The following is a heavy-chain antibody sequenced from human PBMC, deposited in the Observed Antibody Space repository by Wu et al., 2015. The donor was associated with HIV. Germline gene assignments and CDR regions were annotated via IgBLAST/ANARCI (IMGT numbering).Heavy chain of an antibody. V-gene: IGHV4-34*01. Sequence: QVQLQQWGAGLLKPSETLSLTCAVYGGSFSGYYWSWIRQPPRGRGLEWIGEINHSGSTNYNPSLKSRVSLSVDTSKNQFSLKLSSVTAADTAVYYCARAGPSTTVTTFWLFFDYVGPGKPGHRLL. CDR3: ARAGPSTTVTTFWLFFDY. J-gene: IGHJ4*02. D-gene: IGHD4-17*01. CDR1: GGSFSGYY. CDR2: INHSGST.